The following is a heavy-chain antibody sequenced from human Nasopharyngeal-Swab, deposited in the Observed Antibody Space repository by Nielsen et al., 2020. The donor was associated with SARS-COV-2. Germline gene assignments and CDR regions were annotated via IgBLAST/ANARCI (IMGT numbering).Heavy chain of an antibody. V-gene: IGHV4-61*02. CDR3: ARDGSIFPPDWFDP. Sequence: SETLSLTCTVSGGSISSGSYYWSWIRQPAGKGLEWIGRIYTSGSTKYNPSLKSRVTMSVDTSKNQFSLKLSSVTAADTAVYYCARDGSIFPPDWFDPWGQGTLVTVSS. D-gene: IGHD3-3*01. CDR1: GGSISSGSYY. CDR2: IYTSGST. J-gene: IGHJ5*02.